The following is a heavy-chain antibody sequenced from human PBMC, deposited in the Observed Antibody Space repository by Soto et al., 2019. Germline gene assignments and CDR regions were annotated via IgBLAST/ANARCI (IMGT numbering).Heavy chain of an antibody. CDR3: AKESSSFSYYYGMDV. V-gene: IGHV3-30*18. CDR1: GFTFSSYG. J-gene: IGHJ6*02. Sequence: QVQLVESGGGVVQPGRSLRLSCAASGFTFSSYGMHWVRQAPGKGLEWVAVISYDGSNKYYADSVKGRFTISRDNSKNPLYLQMNSLRAEDTAVYYCAKESSSFSYYYGMDVWGQGTTVTVSS. D-gene: IGHD6-6*01. CDR2: ISYDGSNK.